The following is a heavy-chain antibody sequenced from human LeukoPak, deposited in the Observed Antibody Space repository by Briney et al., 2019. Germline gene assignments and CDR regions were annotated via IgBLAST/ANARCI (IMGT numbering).Heavy chain of an antibody. CDR3: ARGNMARGVMDY. V-gene: IGHV4-34*01. Sequence: SETLSLTCAVYGGSFSGYYWSWIRQPPGKGLEWIGEINHSGSTNYNPSLKSRVTISVDTSKNQFSLKLSSVTAADTAVYYCARGNMARGVMDYWGQGTLVTVSS. J-gene: IGHJ4*02. CDR1: GGSFSGYY. CDR2: INHSGST. D-gene: IGHD3-10*01.